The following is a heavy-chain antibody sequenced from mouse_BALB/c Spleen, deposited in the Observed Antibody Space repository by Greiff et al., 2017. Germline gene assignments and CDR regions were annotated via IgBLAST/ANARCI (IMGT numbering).Heavy chain of an antibody. V-gene: IGHV14-4*02. CDR1: GFNIKDYY. Sequence: EVMLVESGAELVRSGASVKLSCTASGFNIKDYYMHWVKQRPEQGLEWIGWIDPENGDTEYAPKFQGKATMTADTSSNTAYLQLSSLTSEDTAVYYCNAWITGTSGDYWGQGTSVTVSS. CDR2: IDPENGDT. CDR3: NAWITGTSGDY. J-gene: IGHJ4*01. D-gene: IGHD4-1*01.